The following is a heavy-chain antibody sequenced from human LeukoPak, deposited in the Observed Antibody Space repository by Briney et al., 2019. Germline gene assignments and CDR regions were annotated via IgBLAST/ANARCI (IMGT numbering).Heavy chain of an antibody. CDR3: VRDPSCSGGGCYYYYGMDV. D-gene: IGHD2-15*01. Sequence: GGSLRLSCAASGFTFSHYPIHWVRQAPGEGLEWVAVIWYDGSNKYYADSVRGRFTISRDNSKNTLYLQMNSLRADDTAIYYCVRDPSCSGGGCYYYYGMDVWGQGTTVTVSS. CDR2: IWYDGSNK. V-gene: IGHV3-33*08. J-gene: IGHJ6*02. CDR1: GFTFSHYP.